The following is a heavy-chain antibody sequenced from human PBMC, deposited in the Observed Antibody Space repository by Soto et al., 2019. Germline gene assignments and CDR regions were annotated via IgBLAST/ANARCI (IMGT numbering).Heavy chain of an antibody. D-gene: IGHD3-10*02. CDR2: IYYSGST. J-gene: IGHJ4*02. Sequence: PSETLSLTCTVSGGSISSGGYYWSWIRQHPGKGLEWIGYIYYSGSTYYNPSLKSRVTISVDTSKNQFSLKLSSVTAADTAVYYCARDTSLMFGEPSYYFDYWGQGTLVTVSS. CDR1: GGSISSGGYY. V-gene: IGHV4-31*03. CDR3: ARDTSLMFGEPSYYFDY.